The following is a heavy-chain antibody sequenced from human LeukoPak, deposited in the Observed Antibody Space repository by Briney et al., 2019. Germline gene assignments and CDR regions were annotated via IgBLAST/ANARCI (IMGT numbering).Heavy chain of an antibody. CDR3: ARGRGDSSSPFDY. Sequence: PSETLSLTCTVSGGSISSYYWSWIRQPPGKGLEWIGYIYYSGSTNYNPSLKSRVTISVDTSKNQFSLRLSSVTAADTAVYYCARGRGDSSSPFDYWGQGTLVTVSS. J-gene: IGHJ4*02. D-gene: IGHD6-13*01. CDR2: IYYSGST. CDR1: GGSISSYY. V-gene: IGHV4-59*01.